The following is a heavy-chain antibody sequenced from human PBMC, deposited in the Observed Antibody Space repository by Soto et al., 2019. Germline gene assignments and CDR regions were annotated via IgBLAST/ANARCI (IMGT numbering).Heavy chain of an antibody. CDR2: ISGSGGST. V-gene: IGHV3-23*01. CDR1: GFTFSSYA. D-gene: IGHD6-6*01. J-gene: IGHJ2*01. Sequence: EVQLLESGGGLVQPGGSLRLSCAASGFTFSSYAMSWVRQAPGKGLEWVSAISGSGGSTYYADSVKGRFTISRDNSKNTLYLQMNSLRAEDTAVYYCAKRAYLGSSSAAISYWYFDLWGRGTLVTVSS. CDR3: AKRAYLGSSSAAISYWYFDL.